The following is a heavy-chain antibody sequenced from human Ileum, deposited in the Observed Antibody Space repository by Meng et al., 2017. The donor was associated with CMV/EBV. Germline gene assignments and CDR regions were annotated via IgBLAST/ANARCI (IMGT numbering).Heavy chain of an antibody. CDR3: ARSTLQTFDSSGQSH. Sequence: GESLKISCATSGFTFSDYYMSWIRQTPGKGLESLSYISGRSSSIFHAESVKGRFTISRDNAKNSLYLEMNNVKVEDTGVYYCARSTLQTFDSSGQSHWGQGTLVTVSS. D-gene: IGHD3-22*01. CDR2: ISGRSSSI. V-gene: IGHV3-11*01. CDR1: GFTFSDYY. J-gene: IGHJ1*01.